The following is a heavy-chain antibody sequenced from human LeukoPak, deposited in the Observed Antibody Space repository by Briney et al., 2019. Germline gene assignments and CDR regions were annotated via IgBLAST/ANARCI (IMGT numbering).Heavy chain of an antibody. V-gene: IGHV4-59*01. CDR2: IYYSGST. J-gene: IGHJ4*02. CDR1: GGSISSYY. CDR3: ARVSQYYGSGSYSSLFDY. D-gene: IGHD3-10*01. Sequence: SETLSLTCTVSGGSISSYYWSWIRQPPGKGLAWIGYIYYSGSTNYNPSLKSRVTISVDTSKNQFSLKLSSVTAADTAVYYCARVSQYYGSGSYSSLFDYWGQGTLVTVSS.